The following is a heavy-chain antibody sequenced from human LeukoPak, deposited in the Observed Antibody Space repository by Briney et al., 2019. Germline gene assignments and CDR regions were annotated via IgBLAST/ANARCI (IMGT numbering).Heavy chain of an antibody. Sequence: SETLSLTCAVYGGSFSGYYWSWIRQPPGKGLEWIGYIYYSGSTNYNPSLKSRVTISVDTSKNQFSLKLSSVTAADTAVYYCASAPRDYYGSGDYYYMDVWGKGTTVTISS. CDR3: ASAPRDYYGSGDYYYMDV. D-gene: IGHD3-10*01. CDR2: IYYSGST. CDR1: GGSFSGYY. J-gene: IGHJ6*03. V-gene: IGHV4-59*01.